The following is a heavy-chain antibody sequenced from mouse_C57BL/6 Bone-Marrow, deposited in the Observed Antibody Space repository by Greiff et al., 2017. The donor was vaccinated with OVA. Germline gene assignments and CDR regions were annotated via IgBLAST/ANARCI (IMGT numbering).Heavy chain of an antibody. Sequence: QVQLQQSGAELARPGASVTMSCKASGYTFTSYTMHWVKQRPGQGLEWIGYINPSSGYTKYNQKFKDKATLTADKSSSTAHKQLSSLTSEDSAVYYCARCGYDPWFAYWGQGTLVTVSA. CDR3: ARCGYDPWFAY. D-gene: IGHD2-2*01. CDR1: GYTFTSYT. J-gene: IGHJ3*01. V-gene: IGHV1-4*01. CDR2: INPSSGYT.